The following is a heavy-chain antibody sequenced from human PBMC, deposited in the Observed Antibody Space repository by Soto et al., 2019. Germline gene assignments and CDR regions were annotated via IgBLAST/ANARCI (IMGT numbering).Heavy chain of an antibody. J-gene: IGHJ4*02. V-gene: IGHV3-30-3*01. Sequence: GGSLRLSCAASGFTFSSYAMHWVRQAPGKGLEWVAVISYDGSNKYYADSVKGRFTISRDNSKNTLYRQMNGLRAEDTAVYYCARDNYPIAAAGLYYFDYWGQGTLVTVSS. CDR3: ARDNYPIAAAGLYYFDY. CDR1: GFTFSSYA. D-gene: IGHD6-13*01. CDR2: ISYDGSNK.